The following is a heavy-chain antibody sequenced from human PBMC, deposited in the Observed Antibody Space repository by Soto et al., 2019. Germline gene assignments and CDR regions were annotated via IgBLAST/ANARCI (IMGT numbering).Heavy chain of an antibody. Sequence: GGSLRLSSAAAGRSFIGYSMNWVRPAPGKGRYLVSYISSIISTINYADCVKGRFTISRDNAKNSLYLQMNSLRAEDTAVYYCAFGEESRYYYYGMDVWGQGTTVTVSS. V-gene: IGHV3-48*01. J-gene: IGHJ6*02. D-gene: IGHD3-10*01. CDR1: GRSFIGYS. CDR3: AFGEESRYYYYGMDV. CDR2: ISSIISTI.